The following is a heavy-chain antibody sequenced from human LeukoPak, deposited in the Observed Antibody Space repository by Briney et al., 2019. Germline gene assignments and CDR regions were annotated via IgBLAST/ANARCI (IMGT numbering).Heavy chain of an antibody. D-gene: IGHD6-13*01. CDR1: GYTFTGYY. J-gene: IGHJ5*02. CDR3: ARHKGGFSSSWSRFWFDP. CDR2: INPNSGGT. V-gene: IGHV1-2*02. Sequence: GASVKVSCKASGYTFTGYYMHWVRQAPGQGLEWMGWINPNSGGTNYAQKFQGRVTMTTDTSTSTAYMELRSLRSDDTAVYYCARHKGGFSSSWSRFWFDPWGQGTLVTVSS.